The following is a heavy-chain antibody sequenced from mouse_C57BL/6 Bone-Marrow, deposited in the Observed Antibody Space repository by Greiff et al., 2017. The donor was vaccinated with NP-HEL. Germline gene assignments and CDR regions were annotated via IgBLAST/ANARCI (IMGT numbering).Heavy chain of an antibody. CDR3: TPLSMVTTRYAMDY. D-gene: IGHD2-2*01. Sequence: VQLQQSGAELVRPGASVKLSCTASGFNIKDDYMHWVKQRPEQGLEWIGWIDPENGDTEYASKFQGKATITADTSSNTAYLQLSRLTSEDTAVYYCTPLSMVTTRYAMDYWGQGTSVTVSS. J-gene: IGHJ4*01. CDR2: IDPENGDT. CDR1: GFNIKDDY. V-gene: IGHV14-4*01.